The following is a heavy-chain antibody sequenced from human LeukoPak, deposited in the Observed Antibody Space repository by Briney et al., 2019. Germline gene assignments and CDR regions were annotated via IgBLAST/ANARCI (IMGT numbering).Heavy chain of an antibody. J-gene: IGHJ5*02. Sequence: ASVKVSCKASGYTFTGYYMHWVRQAPGQGLEWMGWINPNSGGTNYAQKFQGRVTMTRDTSISTAYMELSRLRSDDTAVYYRARGSRITIFGVVIHRDNWFDPWGQGTLVTVSS. V-gene: IGHV1-2*02. CDR2: INPNSGGT. CDR1: GYTFTGYY. D-gene: IGHD3-3*01. CDR3: ARGSRITIFGVVIHRDNWFDP.